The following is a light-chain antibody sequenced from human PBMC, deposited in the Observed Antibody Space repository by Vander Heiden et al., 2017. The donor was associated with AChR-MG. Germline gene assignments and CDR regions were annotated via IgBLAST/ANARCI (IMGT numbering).Light chain of an antibody. J-gene: IGKJ4*01. CDR3: QHRSNRGLT. V-gene: IGKV3-11*01. CDR1: QSVSDY. CDR2: DAS. Sequence: EIVLTQSPATLSLSPGERATLSCRASQSVSDYLAYLAWYQQKPGQAPRLLIYDASNRATGIPARFSGSGSGTDFTLTISSLEPEDFAVYYCQHRSNRGLTFGGGTKVEIK.